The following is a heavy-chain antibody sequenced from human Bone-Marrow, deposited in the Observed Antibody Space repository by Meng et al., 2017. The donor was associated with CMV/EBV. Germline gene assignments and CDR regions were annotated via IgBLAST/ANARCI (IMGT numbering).Heavy chain of an antibody. D-gene: IGHD2-2*01. CDR1: GYTFTSYD. V-gene: IGHV1-8*01. CDR2: MNPNSGNT. J-gene: IGHJ6*02. Sequence: ASVKVSCKASGYTFTSYDINWVRQATGQGLEWMGWMNPNSGNTGYAQKFQGRVTMTRNTSISTAYMELSSLRSEDTAVYYCARGWEVVPAAAAGPRGGYYYYYGMDVWGQGTTVTVSS. CDR3: ARGWEVVPAAAAGPRGGYYYYYGMDV.